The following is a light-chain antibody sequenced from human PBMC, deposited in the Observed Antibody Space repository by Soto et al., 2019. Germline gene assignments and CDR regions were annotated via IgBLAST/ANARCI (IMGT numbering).Light chain of an antibody. Sequence: DIVMTQSPDSLAVSLGERATINCKSSQSISDTLAWYQQKPGQAPRLLIYGASTRVPGFPARFSGSGSGTDFTLTISSLQSEDFAVYYCQQFNNWPWTFGQGTKVEIK. V-gene: IGKV3-15*01. CDR3: QQFNNWPWT. CDR2: GAS. CDR1: QSISDT. J-gene: IGKJ1*01.